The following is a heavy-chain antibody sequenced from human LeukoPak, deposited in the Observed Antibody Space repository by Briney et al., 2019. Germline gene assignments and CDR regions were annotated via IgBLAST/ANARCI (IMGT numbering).Heavy chain of an antibody. V-gene: IGHV3-23*01. CDR1: GFTFSTYA. CDR3: AKDFPAMGY. CDR2: ISGRGERT. J-gene: IGHJ4*02. Sequence: GGSLRLSCAASGFTFSTYAMNWVRQAPGKGLEWVSIISGRGERTYYADSVKGRFTISRDNSKNTLYLQMNSLRAEDTAVYYCAKDFPAMGYWGQGTLVTVSS. D-gene: IGHD5-18*01.